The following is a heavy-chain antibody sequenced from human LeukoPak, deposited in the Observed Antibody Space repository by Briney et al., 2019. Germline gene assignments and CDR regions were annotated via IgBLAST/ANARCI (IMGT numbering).Heavy chain of an antibody. D-gene: IGHD1-26*01. Sequence: ASETLSLTCTVSGGSISSGSYYWSWIRQPAGKGLEWIGRIYISGNTNYNPSLKSRVTISVDTSKNQFSLKLSSVTAADTAVYYCARGPVGDTDFDYWGQGTLVTVSS. CDR3: ARGPVGDTDFDY. CDR2: IYISGNT. V-gene: IGHV4-61*02. J-gene: IGHJ4*02. CDR1: GGSISSGSYY.